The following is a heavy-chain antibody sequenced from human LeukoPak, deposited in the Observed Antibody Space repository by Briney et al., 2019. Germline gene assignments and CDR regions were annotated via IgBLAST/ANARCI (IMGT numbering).Heavy chain of an antibody. CDR1: GGSISSNNW. V-gene: IGHV4-4*02. J-gene: IGHJ4*02. CDR3: ARVNINNWHSCDY. Sequence: SETLSLTCAVSGGSISSNNWWGWVRQPPGKGLEWIGEIYHSGSPNYNPSLKSRVTISVDKSRNHFPLNLSSVTAADTAVYYCARVNINNWHSCDYWGQGTLVTVSS. D-gene: IGHD1-1*01. CDR2: IYHSGSP.